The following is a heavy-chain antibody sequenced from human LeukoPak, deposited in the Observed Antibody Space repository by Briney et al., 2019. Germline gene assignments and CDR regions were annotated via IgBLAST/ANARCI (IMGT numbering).Heavy chain of an antibody. CDR1: GYTFTSYG. CDR3: ARVGQQLVLPCYYYGMDV. J-gene: IGHJ6*02. Sequence: ASVKVSCKASGYTFTSYGISWVRQAPGQGLEWMGWISAYNGNTNYAQKLQGRVTMTTDTSTSTAYMELRSLRSDDTAVYYCARVGQQLVLPCYYYGMDVWGQGTTVTVSS. V-gene: IGHV1-18*01. D-gene: IGHD6-13*01. CDR2: ISAYNGNT.